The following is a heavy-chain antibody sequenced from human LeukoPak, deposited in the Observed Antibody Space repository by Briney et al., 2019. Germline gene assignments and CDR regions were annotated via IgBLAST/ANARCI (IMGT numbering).Heavy chain of an antibody. Sequence: PGGSLKLSCAASGFIFSNDGIHWVRQATGKGLEWVAFIRYDGINKYYADSVKGRFTISRDNSKNTLYLQMNSLRGEDTALYYCAKDLLGATSYWGQGTLVTVSS. J-gene: IGHJ4*02. CDR2: IRYDGINK. CDR1: GFIFSNDG. V-gene: IGHV3-30*02. D-gene: IGHD1-26*01. CDR3: AKDLLGATSY.